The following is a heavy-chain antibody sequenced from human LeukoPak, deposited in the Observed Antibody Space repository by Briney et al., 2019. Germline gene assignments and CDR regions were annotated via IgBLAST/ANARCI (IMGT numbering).Heavy chain of an antibody. V-gene: IGHV1-69*04. CDR2: IIPILGIA. Sequence: SVKVSCKASGGTFSSYAISWVRQAPGQGLEWMGRIIPILGIANYAQKFQGRVTITADKSTSTAYMELSSLRSEDTAVYYCATITGYGSGSYYSRPFDYWGQGTLVTVSS. CDR3: ATITGYGSGSYYSRPFDY. D-gene: IGHD3-10*01. CDR1: GGTFSSYA. J-gene: IGHJ4*02.